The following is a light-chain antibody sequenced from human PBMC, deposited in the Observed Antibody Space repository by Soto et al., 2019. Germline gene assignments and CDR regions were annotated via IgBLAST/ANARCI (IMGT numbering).Light chain of an antibody. CDR2: EVT. CDR3: SSYAGSNNLV. CDR1: SSDVGSYNY. J-gene: IGLJ2*01. V-gene: IGLV2-8*01. Sequence: QSALTQPPSASGSPGQSVTISCTGASSDVGSYNYVSWYQHHPGKAPKLIIYEVTKRPSGVPDRFSGSKSGNMASLTVSGLQAEDEADYYCSSYAGSNNLVFGGGTKVTVL.